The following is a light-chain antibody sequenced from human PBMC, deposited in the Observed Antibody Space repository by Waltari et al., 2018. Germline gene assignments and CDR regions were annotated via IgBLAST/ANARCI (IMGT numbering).Light chain of an antibody. J-gene: IGLJ1*01. CDR2: DVS. V-gene: IGLV2-14*01. CDR3: SSYTSSSTYV. Sequence: QSALTQPASVSGSPGQSITISCTGTRSDVGGYNDVPWYQQHPGKAPKLMIYDVSKRPSGVSNRFSGSKSGNTASLTISGLQAEDEADYYCSSYTSSSTYVFGTGTKVTVL. CDR1: RSDVGGYND.